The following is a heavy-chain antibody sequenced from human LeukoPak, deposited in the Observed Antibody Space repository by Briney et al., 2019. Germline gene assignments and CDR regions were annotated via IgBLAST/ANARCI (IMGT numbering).Heavy chain of an antibody. V-gene: IGHV3-74*01. Sequence: GGSLRLSCAASGFTFSTYWMHWVRQAPGKGLAWVSRINTDGSTTNYADSVQGRFTISRDNAKNTLYLQVNSLRAEDTAVYYCARVRYCSSTGCYSYFDYWGQGTLVTVSS. CDR3: ARVRYCSSTGCYSYFDY. J-gene: IGHJ4*02. CDR1: GFTFSTYW. CDR2: INTDGSTT. D-gene: IGHD2-2*02.